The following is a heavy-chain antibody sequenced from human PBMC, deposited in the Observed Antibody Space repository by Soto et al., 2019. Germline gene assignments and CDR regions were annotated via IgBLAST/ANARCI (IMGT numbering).Heavy chain of an antibody. V-gene: IGHV3-30*03. CDR3: XXXXXXXXXSSEYGF. D-gene: IGHD6-6*01. Sequence: QVLLVESGGGVVQPGRSLRLSCADSGFTFSSDGMHWVRQAPGKGLEWVAVISYDGSNKYYADSVKGRFTISRDNSKXXXXXXXXXXXXXXXXXXXXXXXXXXXXXSSEYGFWGQGTLVTVSS. CDR1: GFTFSSDG. CDR2: ISYDGSNK. J-gene: IGHJ4*02.